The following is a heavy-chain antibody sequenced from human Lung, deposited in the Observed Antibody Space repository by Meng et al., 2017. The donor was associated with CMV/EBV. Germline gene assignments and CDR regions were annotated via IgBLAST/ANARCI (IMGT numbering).Heavy chain of an antibody. D-gene: IGHD3/OR15-3a*01. CDR3: ARLFHTILGTGYYYGMDV. CDR2: INPNSGGT. J-gene: IGHJ6*02. CDR1: GYTFNGYN. V-gene: IGHV1-2*02. Sequence: ASVKVSXKASGYTFNGYNMHWVRQAPGQGLEWMGWINPNSGGTNYAQRFQGRVTLTIDTSISTAYMELSRLKSDDTAVYFCARLFHTILGTGYYYGMDVWGQRTTVTVSS.